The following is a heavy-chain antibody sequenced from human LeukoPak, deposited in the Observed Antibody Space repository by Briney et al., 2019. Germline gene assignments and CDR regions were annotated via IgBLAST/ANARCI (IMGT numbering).Heavy chain of an antibody. J-gene: IGHJ2*01. CDR3: ARLDKVGATTGGNWYFDL. CDR1: GYTFTSYG. D-gene: IGHD1-26*01. Sequence: ASVKVSCKASGYTFTSYGISWVRQAPGQGLEWMGWISAYNGNTNYAQKLQGRVTMTTDTSTSTAYMELRSLRSDDTAVYYCARLDKVGATTGGNWYFDLWGCGTLVTVSS. V-gene: IGHV1-18*01. CDR2: ISAYNGNT.